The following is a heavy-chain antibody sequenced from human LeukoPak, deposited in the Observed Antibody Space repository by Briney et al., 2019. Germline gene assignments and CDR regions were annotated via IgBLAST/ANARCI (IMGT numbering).Heavy chain of an antibody. CDR3: AKGDGPGNYYNLPDS. CDR1: GFTFSSYG. V-gene: IGHV3-30*18. J-gene: IGHJ4*02. CDR2: ISYDGTKK. Sequence: PGGSLRLSCAASGFTFSSYGMHWVRQAPGKGLEWVAVISYDGTKKYYADSVKGRFTISRDNSKNTLFLQMNSLRAEDTAVYYCAKGDGPGNYYNLPDSWGQGTLVTVSS. D-gene: IGHD3-10*01.